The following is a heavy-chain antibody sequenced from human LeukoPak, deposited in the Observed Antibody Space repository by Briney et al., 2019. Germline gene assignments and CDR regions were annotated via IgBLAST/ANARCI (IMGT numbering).Heavy chain of an antibody. D-gene: IGHD2-2*01. J-gene: IGHJ6*03. CDR1: GFSLNTSGMC. CDR3: ARRRGCSTSLGGYYYYMDV. CDR2: IDWDDDK. Sequence: SGPALVQPTQTLTLTCTFSGFSLNTSGMCVSWIRQPPGKALEWLAHIDWDDDKYYSTSLKTRLTISKDTFKNLVVLTVTNMDPVDTATYYCARRRGCSTSLGGYYYYMDVWGKGTTVTVSS. V-gene: IGHV2-70*01.